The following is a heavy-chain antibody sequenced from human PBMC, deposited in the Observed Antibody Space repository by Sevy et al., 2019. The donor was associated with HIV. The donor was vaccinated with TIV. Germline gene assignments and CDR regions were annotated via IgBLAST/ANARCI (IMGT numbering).Heavy chain of an antibody. J-gene: IGHJ4*02. D-gene: IGHD3-22*01. Sequence: GGSLRLSCTGSGFTFGDYAMSWFRQAPGMGLEWVGFIRSKDYGGATEYAASVKGRFTISRDDSKSIADLQMNSLKTEDTAVYYCTRGYYYDSSGYSDYWGQGTLVTLSP. CDR1: GFTFGDYA. V-gene: IGHV3-49*03. CDR3: TRGYYYDSSGYSDY. CDR2: IRSKDYGGAT.